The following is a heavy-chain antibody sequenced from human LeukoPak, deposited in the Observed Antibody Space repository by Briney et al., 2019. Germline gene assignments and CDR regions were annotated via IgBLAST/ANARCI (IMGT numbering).Heavy chain of an antibody. CDR1: GFTFSSYD. V-gene: IGHV3-33*01. CDR2: IWYDGSNK. CDR3: ARDRSGTFDY. D-gene: IGHD2-15*01. Sequence: GSLRLSCAASGFTFSSYDMHWVRQAPGKGLEWVALIWYDGSNKYYADSVKGRFTISRDNSRNTLYLQMNSLRAEDTAVYYCARDRSGTFDYWGQGTLVTVSS. J-gene: IGHJ4*02.